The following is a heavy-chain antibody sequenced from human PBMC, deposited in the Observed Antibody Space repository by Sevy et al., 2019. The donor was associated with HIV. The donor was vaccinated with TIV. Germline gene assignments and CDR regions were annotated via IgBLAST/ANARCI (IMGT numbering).Heavy chain of an antibody. CDR3: ARDYPAYSSSWYY. CDR1: GYTFTGYY. J-gene: IGHJ4*02. V-gene: IGHV1-2*06. D-gene: IGHD6-13*01. CDR2: INPNSGGT. Sequence: ASVEVSCKASGYTFTGYYMHWVRQAPGQGLEWMGRINPNSGGTNYAQKFQGRVTMTRDTSISTAYMELSRLRSDDTAVYYCARDYPAYSSSWYYWGQGTLVTVSS.